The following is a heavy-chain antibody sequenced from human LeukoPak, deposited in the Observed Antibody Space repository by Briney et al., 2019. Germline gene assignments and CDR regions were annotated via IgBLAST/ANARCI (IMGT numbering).Heavy chain of an antibody. CDR1: GVPISIYH. CDR2: ISYSGET. CDR3: ASAPNENFFDY. V-gene: IGHV4-59*01. J-gene: IGHJ4*02. Sequence: PSETLSLTCNVAGVPISIYHWSWIRQAPGKGLEWIGYISYSGETNYNPSLKSRVTISQDTSTNQFTLKFTSVTAADTAIYYCASAPNENFFDYWGQGTLVTVSS.